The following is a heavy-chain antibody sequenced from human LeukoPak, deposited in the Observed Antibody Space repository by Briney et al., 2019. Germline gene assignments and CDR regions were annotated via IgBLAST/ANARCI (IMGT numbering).Heavy chain of an antibody. CDR2: IYHSGIT. CDR3: AALVSTRYYFDY. Sequence: SETLSLTCTVSDYSISSGYGYYWGWIRQPPGKGLGWIGNIYHSGITYYNHLNSSLKSRVTISIDTSKNQFSLRLTSVTAADTAVYFCAALVSTRYYFDYWGQGTLVTVSS. V-gene: IGHV4-38-2*02. CDR1: DYSISSGYGYY. J-gene: IGHJ4*02. D-gene: IGHD5/OR15-5a*01.